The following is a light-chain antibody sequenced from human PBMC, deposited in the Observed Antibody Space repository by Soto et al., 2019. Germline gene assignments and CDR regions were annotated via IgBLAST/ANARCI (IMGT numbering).Light chain of an antibody. Sequence: SALTQPPSASGSRGQSVTISCTGTSSDVGGYKFVSWYQQHPGKAPKLIIYEVTQRPSGVPDRFSGSKSGNTASLTVSGLQAEDDADYYCSSYAGSNMGVFGNGTKVTVL. CDR3: SSYAGSNMGV. J-gene: IGLJ1*01. CDR2: EVT. V-gene: IGLV2-8*01. CDR1: SSDVGGYKF.